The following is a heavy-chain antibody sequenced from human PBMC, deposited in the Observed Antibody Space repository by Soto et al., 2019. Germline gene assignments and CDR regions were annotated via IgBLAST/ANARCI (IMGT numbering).Heavy chain of an antibody. CDR1: GYTFTSYA. V-gene: IGHV1-3*01. D-gene: IGHD3-22*01. Sequence: ASVKVSCKASGYTFTSYAMHWVRQAPGQRLEWMGWINAGNGNTKYSQKFQGRVTITRDTSASTAYMELSSLRSEDTAVYYCARDRHNYYDSSGTGQHWGQGTLVTVSS. J-gene: IGHJ1*01. CDR3: ARDRHNYYDSSGTGQH. CDR2: INAGNGNT.